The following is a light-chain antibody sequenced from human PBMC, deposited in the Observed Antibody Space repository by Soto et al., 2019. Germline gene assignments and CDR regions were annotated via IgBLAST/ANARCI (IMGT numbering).Light chain of an antibody. CDR1: QGISSY. Sequence: IRVTQSPASLSASVGDRVTITCRASQGISSYLGWYQQKPGKAPNLLIYDASTLHSGVPSRFSGGGSGTDFTLTISSLQPEDFATYYCQQVNVYPSPFGGGTKVDIK. CDR2: DAS. V-gene: IGKV1-9*01. J-gene: IGKJ4*01. CDR3: QQVNVYPSP.